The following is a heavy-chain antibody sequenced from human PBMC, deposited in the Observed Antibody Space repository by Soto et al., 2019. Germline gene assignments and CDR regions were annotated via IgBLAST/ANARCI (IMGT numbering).Heavy chain of an antibody. V-gene: IGHV3-48*02. J-gene: IGHJ5*02. CDR2: ITGSSGSI. Sequence: GGSLRLSCAASGFTFSAYSMNWARQAPGKGLEWVSYITGSSGSIFYADSVKGRFTISRDNAKNSLYLQMNSLRDEDTAVYYCARDNGMAGSFDPWGQGTLVTVSS. D-gene: IGHD2-8*01. CDR3: ARDNGMAGSFDP. CDR1: GFTFSAYS.